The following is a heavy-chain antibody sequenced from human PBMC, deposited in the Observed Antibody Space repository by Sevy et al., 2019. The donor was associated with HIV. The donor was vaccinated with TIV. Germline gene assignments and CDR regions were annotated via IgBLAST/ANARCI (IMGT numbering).Heavy chain of an antibody. J-gene: IGHJ4*02. Sequence: SETLSLTCTVSGGSISSSSYYWGWIRQPPGKGLEWIGSIYYSGSTYYNPSLKSRVTISVDTSKNQFSLKLSSVTAADTAVYYCSRQWNQFPHARYYDFWSGYYYFDYWGQGTLVTVS. CDR3: SRQWNQFPHARYYDFWSGYYYFDY. V-gene: IGHV4-39*01. CDR2: IYYSGST. CDR1: GGSISSSSYY. D-gene: IGHD3-3*01.